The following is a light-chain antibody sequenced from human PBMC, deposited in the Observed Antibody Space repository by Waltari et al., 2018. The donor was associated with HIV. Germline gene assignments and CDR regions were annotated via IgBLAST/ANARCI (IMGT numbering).Light chain of an antibody. CDR1: ASDIGDYNY. CDR3: SSYTRSTRTTAWL. Sequence: QSTLTQPASVSGAPGQSITISCTGTASDIGDYNYVSWYQQHPGKAPKLVIYDVSNPPSGLSTRFSGSKSGTTASLTISGLQAEDEAVYYCSSYTRSTRTTAWLFGGGTRLTVL. CDR2: DVS. J-gene: IGLJ2*01. V-gene: IGLV2-14*03.